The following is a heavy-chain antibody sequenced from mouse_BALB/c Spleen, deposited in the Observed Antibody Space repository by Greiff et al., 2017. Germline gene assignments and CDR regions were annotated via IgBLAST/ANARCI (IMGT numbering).Heavy chain of an antibody. Sequence: EVMLVESGPGLVKPSQSLSLTCTVTGYSITSDYAWNWIRQFPGNKLEWMGYISYSGSTSYNPSLKSRISITRDTSKNQFFLQLNSVTTEDTATYYCARWEYYGSSLYYYAMDYWGQGTSVTVSS. J-gene: IGHJ4*01. CDR1: GYSITSDYA. V-gene: IGHV3-2*02. D-gene: IGHD1-1*01. CDR2: ISYSGST. CDR3: ARWEYYGSSLYYYAMDY.